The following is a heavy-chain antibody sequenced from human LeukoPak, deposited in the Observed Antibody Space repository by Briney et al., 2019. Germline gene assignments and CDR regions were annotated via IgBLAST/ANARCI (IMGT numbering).Heavy chain of an antibody. CDR1: GGTFSSYA. CDR2: INPNSGGT. J-gene: IGHJ4*02. V-gene: IGHV1-2*02. D-gene: IGHD1-26*01. CDR3: ARDSRGGIVGATFDFDY. Sequence: ASVKVSCKASGGTFSSYAISWVRQAPGQGLEWMGWINPNSGGTNYAQKFQGRVTMTRDTSISTAYMELSRLRSDDTAVYYCARDSRGGIVGATFDFDYWGQGTLVTVSS.